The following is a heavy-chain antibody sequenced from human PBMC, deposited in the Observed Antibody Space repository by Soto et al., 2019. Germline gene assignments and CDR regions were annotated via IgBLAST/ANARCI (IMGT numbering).Heavy chain of an antibody. D-gene: IGHD3-22*01. V-gene: IGHV1-24*01. CDR1: GYTLTELS. CDR3: ARDLIYYDSSGYYSPFDY. Sequence: ASVKVSCKVSGYTLTELSMHWVRQAPGKGLEWMGGFDLEDGETIYAQKFQGRVSMTEDTSTDTAYMELSSLRSEDTAVYYCARDLIYYDSSGYYSPFDYWGQGTLFTVSS. J-gene: IGHJ4*02. CDR2: FDLEDGET.